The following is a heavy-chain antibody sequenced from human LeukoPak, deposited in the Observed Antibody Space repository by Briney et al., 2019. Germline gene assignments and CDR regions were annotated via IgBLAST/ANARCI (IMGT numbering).Heavy chain of an antibody. CDR3: ARDNWIRPYNWFDP. D-gene: IGHD1-20*01. CDR2: IYHSGST. Sequence: SETLSLTCAVSGGSISSGGYSWSWIRQPPGKGLEWIGYIYHSGSTYYNPSLKSRVTISVDTSKNQFSLKLSSVTAADTAVYYCARDNWIRPYNWFDPWGQGTLVTVSS. CDR1: GGSISSGGYS. V-gene: IGHV4-30-2*01. J-gene: IGHJ5*02.